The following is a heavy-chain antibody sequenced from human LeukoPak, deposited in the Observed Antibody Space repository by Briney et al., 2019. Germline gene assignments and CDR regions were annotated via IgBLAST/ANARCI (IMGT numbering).Heavy chain of an antibody. V-gene: IGHV3-30-3*01. CDR2: ISYDGSNK. CDR1: GFTFSSYA. J-gene: IGHJ2*01. D-gene: IGHD6-13*01. CDR3: ARDSRETSGDRPPYKYSSSWSHWYFDL. Sequence: PGRSLRLSCAASGFTFSSYAMHWVRQAPGKGLEWVAVISYDGSNKYYADSVKGRFTISRDNSKNTLYLQMNSLRAEDTAVYYCARDSRETSGDRPPYKYSSSWSHWYFDLWGRGTLVTVSS.